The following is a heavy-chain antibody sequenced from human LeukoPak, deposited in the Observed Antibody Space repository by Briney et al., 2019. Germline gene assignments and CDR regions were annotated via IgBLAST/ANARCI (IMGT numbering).Heavy chain of an antibody. V-gene: IGHV4-59*01. J-gene: IGHJ6*04. CDR3: ARDRVQQLVRGNYYYYYGMDV. CDR1: GGSISSYY. CDR2: IYYSGST. Sequence: SETLSLTCTVSGGSISSYYWSWIRQPPGKGLEWIGYIYYSGSTNYNPSLKSRVTISVDTSKNQLSLKLSSVTAADTAVYYCARDRVQQLVRGNYYYYYGMDVWGEGTTVTVSS. D-gene: IGHD6-13*01.